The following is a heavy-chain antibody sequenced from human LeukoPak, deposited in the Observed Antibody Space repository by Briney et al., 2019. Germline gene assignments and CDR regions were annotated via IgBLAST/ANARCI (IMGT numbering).Heavy chain of an antibody. J-gene: IGHJ4*02. Sequence: PGGSLRLSCAASGFTFSSYWMSWVRQAPGRGREWVANIKQDGSEKYYVDSVKGRFTNSRDNAKTSLYRQMNTLRAEDTAVDYCARVLGTAFDYCGQGTLVTVSS. CDR1: GFTFSSYW. V-gene: IGHV3-7*01. D-gene: IGHD2-21*02. CDR2: IKQDGSEK. CDR3: ARVLGTAFDY.